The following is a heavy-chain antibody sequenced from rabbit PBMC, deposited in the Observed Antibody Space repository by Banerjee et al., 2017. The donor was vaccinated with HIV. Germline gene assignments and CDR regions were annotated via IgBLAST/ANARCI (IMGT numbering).Heavy chain of an antibody. CDR1: GFSFGQD. Sequence: QSLEESGGDLVKPGASLTLTCTASGFSFGQDMCWVRQAPGKGLEWIACIYAGNSTATYYASWAKGRFTISKTSSTTVTLQMTSLTAADTATYFCARDRPKSSGYLFDLWGPGTLVTVS. CDR2: IYAGNSTAT. CDR3: ARDRPKSSGYLFDL. J-gene: IGHJ4*01. D-gene: IGHD1-1*01. V-gene: IGHV1S40*01.